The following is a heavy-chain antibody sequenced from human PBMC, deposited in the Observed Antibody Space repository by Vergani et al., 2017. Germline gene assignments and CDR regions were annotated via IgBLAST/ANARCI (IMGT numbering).Heavy chain of an antibody. CDR3: AKHALGYYYDSSGYLYYFDY. V-gene: IGHV4-31*03. Sequence: QVQLQESGPGLVKPSQTLSLTCTVSGGSISSGGYYWSWIRQHPGKGLEWIGYIYYSGSTYYNPSLKSRVTISVDTSKNQFSLKLSSVTAADTAVYYCAKHALGYYYDSSGYLYYFDYWGQGTLVTVSS. CDR2: IYYSGST. CDR1: GGSISSGGYY. J-gene: IGHJ4*02. D-gene: IGHD3-22*01.